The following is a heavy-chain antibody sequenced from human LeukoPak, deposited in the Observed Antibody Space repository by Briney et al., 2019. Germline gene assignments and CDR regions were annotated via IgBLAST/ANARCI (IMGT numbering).Heavy chain of an antibody. Sequence: GGSLRLSCAASGFTFSDYYMSWIRQAPGKGLEWVSYISSSGSTIYYADSVKGRFTISRDNAKNSLYLQMNSLRAEDTAVYYCARGSPRTGAYTFTFDYWGQGTLVTVSS. CDR2: ISSSGSTI. J-gene: IGHJ4*02. D-gene: IGHD3-16*01. CDR1: GFTFSDYY. V-gene: IGHV3-11*04. CDR3: ARGSPRTGAYTFTFDY.